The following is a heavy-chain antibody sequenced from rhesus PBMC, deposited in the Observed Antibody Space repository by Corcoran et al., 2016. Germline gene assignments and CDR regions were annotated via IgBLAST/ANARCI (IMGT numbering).Heavy chain of an antibody. CDR2: ISGSGGST. CDR3: ARPRGYSGYSPFDY. D-gene: IGHD5-30*01. V-gene: IGHV4-173*01. J-gene: IGHJ4*01. CDR1: GGPISRNW. Sequence: QLQLQESGPGLVKPSETLSLTCAVSGGPISRNWWSWIRQPPGKGLEWIGRISGSGGSTSYNPSLKSRVTISTDTSKNQFSLKLSSVTAADTAVYYCARPRGYSGYSPFDYWGQGVLVTVSS.